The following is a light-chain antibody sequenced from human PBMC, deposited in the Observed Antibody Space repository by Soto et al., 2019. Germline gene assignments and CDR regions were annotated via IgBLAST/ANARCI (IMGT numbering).Light chain of an antibody. CDR2: DVS. CDR3: SSYTSSSTLV. J-gene: IGLJ3*02. CDR1: SSDVGGYNY. Sequence: QSALTQPASVSGSPGQSITISCTGTSSDVGGYNYVSWYQQHPGKAPKLMIYDVSNRPSGVSNRFSGSKSGNTASLTISGLQAEDEADYDCSSYTSSSTLVFGGVTKQTVL. V-gene: IGLV2-14*01.